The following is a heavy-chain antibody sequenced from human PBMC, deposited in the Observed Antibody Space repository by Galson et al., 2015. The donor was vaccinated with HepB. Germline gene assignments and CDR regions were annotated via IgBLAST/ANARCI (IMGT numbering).Heavy chain of an antibody. J-gene: IGHJ6*02. Sequence: SLRLSCAASGFSFSTYGMHWVRQAPGKGLEWVALISYDGTNNYYVDSVKGRFTVSRDNSKNTLYLQMNSLRAEDTALYYCAKASYGLGFSPLNYYGMEVWCQGTTVPVSS. V-gene: IGHV3-30*18. CDR2: ISYDGTNN. D-gene: IGHD3-10*01. CDR3: AKASYGLGFSPLNYYGMEV. CDR1: GFSFSTYG.